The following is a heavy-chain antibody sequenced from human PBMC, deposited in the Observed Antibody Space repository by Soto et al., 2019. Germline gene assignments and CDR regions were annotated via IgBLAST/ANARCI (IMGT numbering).Heavy chain of an antibody. D-gene: IGHD2-21*02. Sequence: QVQLVESGGGLVKPGGSLRLSCAASGFAVSDFYMSWVRQAPGKGLAWISYIRNVPTTTYYGDSVKGRFTISRDSANNSVYVQMNSLRAEDTTVYYFAKIPAETVVTSKYVEYWGQGTLGTVSS. CDR1: GFAVSDFY. CDR3: AKIPAETVVTSKYVEY. J-gene: IGHJ1*01. CDR2: IRNVPTTT. V-gene: IGHV3-11*01.